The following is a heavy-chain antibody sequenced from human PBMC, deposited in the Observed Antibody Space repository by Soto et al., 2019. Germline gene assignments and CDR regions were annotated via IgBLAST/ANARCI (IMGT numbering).Heavy chain of an antibody. V-gene: IGHV3-72*01. Sequence: EVQLVESGGGLVQPGGSLRLSCAASGFTFSDHYVDWVRQAPGKGLEWVARIRNKANSYSTEYAACVKGRFTISRDDSKNLGYLQMSSHNTEDTAVYSCARIRLESYYLKYFDYWGQGTLVTVSS. CDR1: GFTFSDHY. D-gene: IGHD1-26*01. CDR2: IRNKANSYST. CDR3: ARIRLESYYLKYFDY. J-gene: IGHJ4*02.